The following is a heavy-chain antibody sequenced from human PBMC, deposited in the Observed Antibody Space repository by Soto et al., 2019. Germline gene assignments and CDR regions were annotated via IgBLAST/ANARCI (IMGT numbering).Heavy chain of an antibody. CDR2: ISAYNGNT. CDR1: GYTFTSYG. CDR3: ARGPNPYYFDY. Sequence: ASVKVSCKASGYTFTSYGISWVRQAPGQGLEWMGWISAYNGNTKYAQKLQGRVTMATDTSTSTAYMELSSLRSEDTAVYYCARGPNPYYFDYWGQGTLVTVSS. V-gene: IGHV1-18*01. J-gene: IGHJ4*02.